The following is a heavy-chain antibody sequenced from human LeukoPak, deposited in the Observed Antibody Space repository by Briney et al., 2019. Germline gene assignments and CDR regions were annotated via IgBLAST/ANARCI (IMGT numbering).Heavy chain of an antibody. Sequence: ASVKVSCKASGYTFTGYYMHWVRQAPGQGLEWMGWINPNSGGTNYAQKFQGRVTMTWDTSISTAYMELSRLRSDDTAVYYCARASAPSIAARLGNWFDPWGQGTLVTVSS. V-gene: IGHV1-2*02. CDR2: INPNSGGT. D-gene: IGHD6-6*01. J-gene: IGHJ5*02. CDR1: GYTFTGYY. CDR3: ARASAPSIAARLGNWFDP.